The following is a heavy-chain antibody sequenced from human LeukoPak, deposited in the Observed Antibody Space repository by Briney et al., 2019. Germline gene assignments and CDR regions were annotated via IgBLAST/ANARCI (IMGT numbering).Heavy chain of an antibody. J-gene: IGHJ4*02. V-gene: IGHV3-23*01. CDR1: GFTFSSYA. CDR2: ISGSGGST. Sequence: GGSLRLSCAASGFTFSSYAMSWVRQAPGKGLEWASAISGSGGSTYYADSVKGRFTISRDNSKNTLYLQMNSLRAEDTAVYYCAKPPGEVRGTRYYFDYWGQGTLVTVSS. CDR3: AKPPGEVRGTRYYFDY. D-gene: IGHD3-10*01.